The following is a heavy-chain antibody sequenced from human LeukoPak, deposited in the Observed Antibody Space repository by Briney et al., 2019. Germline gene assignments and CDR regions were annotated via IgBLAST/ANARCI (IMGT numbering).Heavy chain of an antibody. Sequence: GGSLRLSCAASGFTFSTYAMSWVRQAPGTGLEWVSAISNSGGSTYYADSVKGRFTISRDNSKNTLYLQVHSLRAEDTAVYYCAKSIVVVSATRVFGYWGQGTLVTVSS. V-gene: IGHV3-23*01. J-gene: IGHJ4*02. CDR2: ISNSGGST. CDR1: GFTFSTYA. D-gene: IGHD2-21*02. CDR3: AKSIVVVSATRVFGY.